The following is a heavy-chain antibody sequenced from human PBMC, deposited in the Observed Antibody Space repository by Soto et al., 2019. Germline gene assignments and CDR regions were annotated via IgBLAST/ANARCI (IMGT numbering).Heavy chain of an antibody. CDR3: AKYSSGWYYPFDY. CDR1: GFTFSSYA. V-gene: IGHV3-23*01. Sequence: GGSLRLSCAASGFTFSSYAMSWVRQAPGKGLEWVSAISGSGGSTYYADSVKGRFTISIDNSKNTLYLQMNSLRADDTAVYYCAKYSSGWYYPFDYWGQGTLVTVSS. CDR2: ISGSGGST. J-gene: IGHJ4*02. D-gene: IGHD6-19*01.